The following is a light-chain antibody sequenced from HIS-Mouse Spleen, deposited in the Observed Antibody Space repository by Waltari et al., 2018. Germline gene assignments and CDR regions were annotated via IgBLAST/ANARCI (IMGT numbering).Light chain of an antibody. CDR3: SSYTSSSPYVV. Sequence: QSALTPPASVSGSPGQSITISFTGTSIDVGGYNYVSWYQQHPGKAPKLMIYEVSNRPSGVSNRFSGSKSGNTASLTISGLQAEDEADYYCSSYTSSSPYVVFGGGTKLTVL. CDR1: SIDVGGYNY. V-gene: IGLV2-14*01. CDR2: EVS. J-gene: IGLJ2*01.